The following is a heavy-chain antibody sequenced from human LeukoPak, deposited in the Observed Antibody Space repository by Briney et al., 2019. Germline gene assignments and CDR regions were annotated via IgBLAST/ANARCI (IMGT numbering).Heavy chain of an antibody. D-gene: IGHD3-10*01. V-gene: IGHV3-23*01. CDR2: ISGSGGST. J-gene: IGHJ4*02. CDR1: GFTFGSYA. Sequence: GGSLRLSCAASGFTFGSYAMSWVRQAPGKGLEWVSAISGSGGSTYYADSVKGRFTISRDNSKNTLYLQMNSLRAEDTAVFYCAKAPLYDSGSYLDYWGQGTLVTVSS. CDR3: AKAPLYDSGSYLDY.